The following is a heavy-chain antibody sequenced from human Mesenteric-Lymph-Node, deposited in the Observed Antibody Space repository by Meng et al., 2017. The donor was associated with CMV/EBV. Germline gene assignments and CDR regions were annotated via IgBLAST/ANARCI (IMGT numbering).Heavy chain of an antibody. V-gene: IGHV4-34*01. Sequence: QVPLPQWGAGLLKASETLSVTCALYGGSFSVYYWNWIRQSQEKGLEWIGEINHSGSTTYNPSFTSRIIISVDTSTNQISLNMRSVTAADTAVYYCARGSSYDILTGYFDYWGQGALVTVSS. CDR3: ARGSSYDILTGYFDY. D-gene: IGHD3-9*01. J-gene: IGHJ4*02. CDR1: GGSFSVYY. CDR2: INHSGST.